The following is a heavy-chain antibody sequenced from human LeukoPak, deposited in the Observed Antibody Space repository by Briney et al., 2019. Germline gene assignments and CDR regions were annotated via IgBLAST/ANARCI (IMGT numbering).Heavy chain of an antibody. J-gene: IGHJ5*02. V-gene: IGHV4-4*02. CDR3: ARDPGYSSSWRWFDP. CDR2: IYHSGST. Sequence: SSETLSLTCAVSGGSISSSNWWSWVRQPPGKGLEWIGEIYHSGSTNYNPSLKSRVTISVDKSKNQFPLKLSSVTAADTAVYYCARDPGYSSSWRWFDPWGQGTLVTVSS. D-gene: IGHD6-13*01. CDR1: GGSISSSNW.